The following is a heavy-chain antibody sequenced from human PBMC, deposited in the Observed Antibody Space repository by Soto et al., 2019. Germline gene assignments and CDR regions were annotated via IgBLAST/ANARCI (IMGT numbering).Heavy chain of an antibody. D-gene: IGHD1-26*01. CDR1: GGSISSGGYS. V-gene: IGHV4-30-2*01. CDR2: IYHSGST. CDR3: ARDVSGSYESWFDP. J-gene: IGHJ5*02. Sequence: QRQLQESGSGLVKPSQTLSLTCAVSGGSISSGGYSWSWIRQPPGKGLEWIGYIYHSGSTYYNPSLKSRVTISVDRSKNQFSLKLSSVTAADTAVYYCARDVSGSYESWFDPWGQGTLVTVSS.